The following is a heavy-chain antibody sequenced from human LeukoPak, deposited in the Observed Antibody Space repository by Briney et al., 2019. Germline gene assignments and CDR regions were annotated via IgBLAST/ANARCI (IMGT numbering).Heavy chain of an antibody. J-gene: IGHJ4*02. Sequence: GGSLRLSCVASGFTFSSHAASWFRQAPGEGLEWVSTIGRGGTDTYYADSVRGRFTISKDSSKNTLQMNSLSAEDTAIYYCVKHSGGVYGDSDCWGQGVLVTVSS. V-gene: IGHV3-23*01. D-gene: IGHD3-3*01. CDR1: GFTFSSHA. CDR2: IGRGGTDT. CDR3: VKHSGGVYGDSDC.